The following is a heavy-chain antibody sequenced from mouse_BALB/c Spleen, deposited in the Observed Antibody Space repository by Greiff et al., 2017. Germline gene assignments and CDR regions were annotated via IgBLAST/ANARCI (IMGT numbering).Heavy chain of an antibody. CDR3: ARKGGWGFAY. J-gene: IGHJ3*01. V-gene: IGHV1-18*01. Sequence: EVKLMESGPELVKPGASVKIPCKASGYTFTDYNMDWVKQSHGKSLEWIGDINPNNGGTIYNQKFKGKATLTVDKSSSTAYMELRSLASEDTAVYYCARKGGWGFAYWGQGTLVTVSA. CDR1: GYTFTDYN. D-gene: IGHD3-3*01. CDR2: INPNNGGT.